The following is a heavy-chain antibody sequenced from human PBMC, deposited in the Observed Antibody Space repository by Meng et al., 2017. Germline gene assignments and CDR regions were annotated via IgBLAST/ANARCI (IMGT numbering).Heavy chain of an antibody. CDR1: GFSRSTSGVG. CDR2: MYWNDDK. CDR3: AHDYGSGSYYSGGVDYFVY. D-gene: IGHD3-10*01. J-gene: IGHJ4*02. Sequence: SGPTLAKPTQTLTLTCTFSGFSRSTSGVGVGWIRQPPGKALEWLALMYWNDDKRYSPSLKSRLTITKDTYKNQVVLTMTNMDPVATATYYCAHDYGSGSYYSGGVDYFVYWGRGTLVTVS. V-gene: IGHV2-5*01.